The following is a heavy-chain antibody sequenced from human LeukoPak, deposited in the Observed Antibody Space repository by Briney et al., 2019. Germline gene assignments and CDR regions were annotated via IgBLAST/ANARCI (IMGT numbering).Heavy chain of an antibody. CDR1: GFTFSSYG. CDR3: ARDGLLNLRFLEWFPEGNYFDY. V-gene: IGHV3-23*01. D-gene: IGHD3-3*01. Sequence: PGGSLRLSCAASGFTFSSYGMSWVRQAPGKGLEWVSAISGSGGSTYYADSVKGRFTISRDNSKNTLYLQMNSLRAEDTAVYYCARDGLLNLRFLEWFPEGNYFDYWGQGTLVTVSS. J-gene: IGHJ4*02. CDR2: ISGSGGST.